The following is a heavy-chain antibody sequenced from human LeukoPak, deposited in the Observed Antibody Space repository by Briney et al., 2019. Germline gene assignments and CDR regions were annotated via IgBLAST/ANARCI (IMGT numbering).Heavy chain of an antibody. CDR2: IKSKTDGGTT. Sequence: PGGSLRLSCAASGFTFSNAWMSWVRQAPGKGLEWVGRIKSKTDGGTTDYAAPVKGRFTISRDDSKNRLYMQRNSLKTEDKAVYYYTTDLHGYDYVWGSYARWGQGTLVTVSS. J-gene: IGHJ4*02. V-gene: IGHV3-15*01. CDR1: GFTFSNAW. CDR3: TTDLHGYDYVWGSYAR. D-gene: IGHD3-16*01.